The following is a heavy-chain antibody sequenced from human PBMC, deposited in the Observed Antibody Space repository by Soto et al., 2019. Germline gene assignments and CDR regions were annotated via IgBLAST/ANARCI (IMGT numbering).Heavy chain of an antibody. CDR2: IYTSGST. V-gene: IGHV4-4*07. J-gene: IGHJ5*01. D-gene: IGHD6-13*01. CDR3: ARESTVAGTDNWFDY. Sequence: PSETLSLTCTVSGAFISGYYWSWIRQPAGKGLEWIGRIYTSGSTKYSPSLKSRATMSVDTSKKQFSLKLNSVTAADTAVYYCARESTVAGTDNWFDYWGQGTLVTVS. CDR1: GAFISGYY.